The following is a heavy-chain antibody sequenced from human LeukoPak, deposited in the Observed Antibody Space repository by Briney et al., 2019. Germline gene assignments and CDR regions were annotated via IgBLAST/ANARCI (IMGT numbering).Heavy chain of an antibody. CDR1: GFTFSSYG. V-gene: IGHV3-30*03. CDR2: IPYDGSNK. D-gene: IGHD2-15*01. J-gene: IGHJ6*02. CDR3: ASLYCSGGSCYSDYFYGMDV. Sequence: GGPLRLSCAASGFTFSSYGMHWVRQAPGKGLEWVAVIPYDGSNKYYADSVKGRFTISRDNSKNTLYLQMNSLRAEDTAVYYCASLYCSGGSCYSDYFYGMDVWGQGTTVTVSS.